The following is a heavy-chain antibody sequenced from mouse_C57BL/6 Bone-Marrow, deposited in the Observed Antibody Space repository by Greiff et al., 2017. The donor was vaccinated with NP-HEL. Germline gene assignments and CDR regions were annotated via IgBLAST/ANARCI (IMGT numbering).Heavy chain of an antibody. CDR1: GYTFTDYY. J-gene: IGHJ3*01. CDR2: INPNNGGT. CDR3: ARSPFAY. Sequence: VQLQQSGPELVKPGASVKISCKASGYTFTDYYMNWVKQSHGKSLEWIGDINPNNGGTSYNQQFKGKATLTVDKSSSTAYMELRSLTSEDSAVYYCARSPFAYWGQGTLVTVSA. V-gene: IGHV1-26*01.